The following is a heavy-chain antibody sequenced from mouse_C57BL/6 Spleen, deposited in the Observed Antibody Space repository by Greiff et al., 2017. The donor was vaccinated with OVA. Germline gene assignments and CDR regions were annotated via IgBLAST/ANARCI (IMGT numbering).Heavy chain of an antibody. CDR3: ARGEIYYYGSSVYSYAMDY. CDR1: GYTFTSYW. D-gene: IGHD1-1*01. CDR2: IHPNSGST. V-gene: IGHV1-64*01. J-gene: IGHJ4*01. Sequence: QVQLQQPGAELVKPGASVKLSCKASGYTFTSYWMHWVKQRPGQGLEWIGMIHPNSGSTNYNEKFKSKATLTVDKSSSTAYMQLSSLTSEDSAVYYCARGEIYYYGSSVYSYAMDYWGQGTSVTVSS.